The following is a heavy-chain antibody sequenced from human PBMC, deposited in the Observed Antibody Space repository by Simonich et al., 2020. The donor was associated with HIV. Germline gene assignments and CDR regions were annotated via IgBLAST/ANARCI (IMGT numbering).Heavy chain of an antibody. CDR3: ARAGLTMVRGVPASFDV. J-gene: IGHJ3*01. CDR2: INHSGNT. D-gene: IGHD3-10*01. Sequence: QVELQQWGAGLLKPSETLSLTCAVFHGSFSDYYWSWIRQPPGKGLGWIGEINHSGNTKNNPSLKSRVTISVDTSKNQFSLKLRSVTAADTAVYYCARAGLTMVRGVPASFDVWGQGTMVTVSS. CDR1: HGSFSDYY. V-gene: IGHV4-34*01.